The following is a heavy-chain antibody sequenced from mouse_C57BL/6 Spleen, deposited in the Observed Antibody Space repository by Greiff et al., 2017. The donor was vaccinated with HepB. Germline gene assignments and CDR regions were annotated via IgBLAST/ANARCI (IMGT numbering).Heavy chain of an antibody. V-gene: IGHV5-9-1*02. Sequence: EVKLVESGEGLVKPGGSLKLSCAASGFTFSSYAMSWVRQTPEKRLEWVAYISSGGDYIYYADTVKGRFTISRDNARNTLYLQMSSLKSEDTAMYYCTRERGGLYYAMDYWGQGTSVTVSS. J-gene: IGHJ4*01. CDR2: ISSGGDYI. CDR1: GFTFSSYA. CDR3: TRERGGLYYAMDY.